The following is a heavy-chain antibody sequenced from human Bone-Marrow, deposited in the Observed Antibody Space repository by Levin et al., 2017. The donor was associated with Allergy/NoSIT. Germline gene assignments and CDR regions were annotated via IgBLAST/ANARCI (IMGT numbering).Heavy chain of an antibody. Sequence: GGSLRLSCAASGFTFSSYWMSWVRQAPGKGLEWVANIKQDGSEKYYVDSVKGRFTISRDNAKNSLCLQMNSLRAEDTAVYYCAREKTDIVVVVAAIDIYYYYYYMDVWGKGTTVTVSS. CDR3: AREKTDIVVVVAAIDIYYYYYYMDV. CDR1: GFTFSSYW. V-gene: IGHV3-7*03. J-gene: IGHJ6*03. D-gene: IGHD2-15*01. CDR2: IKQDGSEK.